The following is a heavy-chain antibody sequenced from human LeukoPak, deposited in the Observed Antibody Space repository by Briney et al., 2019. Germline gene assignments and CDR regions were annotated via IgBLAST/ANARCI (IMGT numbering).Heavy chain of an antibody. Sequence: SETLSLTCAVYGGSFSGYYWSWIRQPPGKGLEWIGENNHSGSTNYNPSLKSRVTISVDTSKNQFSLKLSSVTAADTAVYYCARVRWLQPFDYWGQGTLVTVSS. CDR1: GGSFSGYY. CDR3: ARVRWLQPFDY. D-gene: IGHD5-24*01. CDR2: NNHSGST. J-gene: IGHJ4*02. V-gene: IGHV4-34*01.